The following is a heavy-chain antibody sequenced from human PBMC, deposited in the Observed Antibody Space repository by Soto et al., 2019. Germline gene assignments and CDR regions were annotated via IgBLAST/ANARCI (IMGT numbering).Heavy chain of an antibody. CDR2: ISGSGDST. CDR1: GITFSSYA. J-gene: IGHJ4*02. V-gene: IGHV3-23*01. D-gene: IGHD1-26*01. CDR3: ALRGSGSYFRY. Sequence: EVQLLESGGGLVQPGGSLRLSCAASGITFSSYAMNWVRQAPGKGLEWVSVISGSGDSTYYAESVKGRFTISRDNSKNALYLQMISLGAGDTAVYYCALRGSGSYFRYWGQGTLVTVSS.